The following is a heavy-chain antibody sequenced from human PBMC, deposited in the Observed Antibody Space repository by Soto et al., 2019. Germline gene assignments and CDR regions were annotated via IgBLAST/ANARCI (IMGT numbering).Heavy chain of an antibody. CDR3: GKERRGSGWSVCNF. D-gene: IGHD6-19*01. CDR1: GFPFSHYA. Sequence: PGGSLRLSCTASGFPFSHYAVNWVRQGPGTRLEWVADISGSGDSARYADSVRGRFTISRDNSRDTLYLQMNSLRVDDTAVYYCGKERRGSGWSVCNFWGQGALVTVSS. V-gene: IGHV3-23*01. J-gene: IGHJ4*02. CDR2: ISGSGDSA.